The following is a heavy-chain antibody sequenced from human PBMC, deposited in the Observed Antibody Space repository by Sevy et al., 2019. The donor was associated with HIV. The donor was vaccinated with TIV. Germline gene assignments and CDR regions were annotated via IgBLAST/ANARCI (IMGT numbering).Heavy chain of an antibody. Sequence: SETLSLTCAVYGGSFSGYYWSWIRQPPGKGLEWIGEINHSGSTNYNPSLKSRVTISVDTSKNQFSLKLSSVTAADTAVYYCARGPITMVRGVIKYYYYYGMDAWGQGTTVTVSS. CDR3: ARGPITMVRGVIKYYYYYGMDA. CDR2: INHSGST. CDR1: GGSFSGYY. J-gene: IGHJ6*02. V-gene: IGHV4-34*01. D-gene: IGHD3-10*01.